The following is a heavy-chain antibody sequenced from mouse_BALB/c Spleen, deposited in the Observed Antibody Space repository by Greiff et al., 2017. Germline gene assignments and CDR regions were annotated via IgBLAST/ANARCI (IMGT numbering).Heavy chain of an antibody. D-gene: IGHD2-4*01. CDR1: GFTFSDYY. Sequence: EVQLVESGGGLVKPGGSLKLSCAASGFTFSDYYMYWVRQTPEKRLEWVATISDGGSYTYYPDSVKGRFTISRDNAKNNLYLQMNSLQTEDTAMYYSARDARGIYDYDGFAYWGQGTLVTVSA. V-gene: IGHV5-4*02. CDR2: ISDGGSYT. J-gene: IGHJ3*01. CDR3: ARDARGIYDYDGFAY.